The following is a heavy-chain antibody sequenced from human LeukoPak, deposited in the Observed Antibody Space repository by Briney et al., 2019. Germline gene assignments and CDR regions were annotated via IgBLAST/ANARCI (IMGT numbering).Heavy chain of an antibody. CDR2: ISDHESGSNE. J-gene: IGHJ4*02. CDR3: ARSRGYCGGEAQCDFTY. V-gene: IGHV3-30-3*01. D-gene: IGHD2-21*01. Sequence: GGPLRLSCAASGFTFSSYAFHWVRQAPGKGLEWVALISDHESGSNEYYAASVKGRFTISRDNSRKTLSLQMNTLRIEDTAVYYCARSRGYCGGEAQCDFTYWGQGTLVTVSS. CDR1: GFTFSSYA.